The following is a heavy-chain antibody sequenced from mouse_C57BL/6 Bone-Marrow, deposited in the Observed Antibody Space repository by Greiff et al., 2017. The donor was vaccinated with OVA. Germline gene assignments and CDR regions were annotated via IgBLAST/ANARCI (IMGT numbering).Heavy chain of an antibody. J-gene: IGHJ3*01. CDR3: ARFGDGYYGFAY. V-gene: IGHV1-81*01. CDR2: IYPRSGNT. D-gene: IGHD2-3*01. CDR1: GYTFTSYG. Sequence: QVQLQQSGAELARPGASVKLSCKASGYTFTSYGISWVKQRTGQGLEWIGEIYPRSGNTYYNEKFKGKATLTADKSSSTASMELRSLTSEDSAVYFGARFGDGYYGFAYWGQGTLVTVSA.